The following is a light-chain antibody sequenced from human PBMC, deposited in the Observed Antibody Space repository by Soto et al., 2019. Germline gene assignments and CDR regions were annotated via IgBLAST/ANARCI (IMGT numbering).Light chain of an antibody. CDR1: TGAVTSGHY. Sequence: QTVVTQEPSLTVSPGGTVTLTCASSTGAVTSGHYPYWFQQKPGQAPRTLIYETSTKQSWTPARFSGSLLGGKAVLTLSGAHPEDEADYFCLLSYPTNRVFGGGTKLTVL. J-gene: IGLJ2*01. CDR3: LLSYPTNRV. V-gene: IGLV7-46*01. CDR2: ETS.